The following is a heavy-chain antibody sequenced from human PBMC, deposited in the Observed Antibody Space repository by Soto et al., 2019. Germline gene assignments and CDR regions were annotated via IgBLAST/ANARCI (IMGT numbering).Heavy chain of an antibody. CDR1: GFNFRGYS. Sequence: GGSLRLSCAASGFNFRGYSMNWVRQAPGKGLEWVSSISGSGVSTYYADSVKGRFTISRYNSKNTLYLQMNSLRAEDTAVYYCAKSPGMYYYDSSGYYHYDYWGQGTLVTVSS. D-gene: IGHD3-22*01. V-gene: IGHV3-23*01. CDR2: ISGSGVST. CDR3: AKSPGMYYYDSSGYYHYDY. J-gene: IGHJ4*02.